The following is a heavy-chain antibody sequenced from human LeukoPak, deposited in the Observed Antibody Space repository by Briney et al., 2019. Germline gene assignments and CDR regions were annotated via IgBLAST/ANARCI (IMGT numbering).Heavy chain of an antibody. Sequence: ASVKVSFKASGYTFTSYDINWVRQATGQGLEWMGWMSPNSGNTGYAQKFQGRVTMTMNPSISTAYMELRSLRSQDTAVYYCARGHPRRYCSGGSCLPGYWGQGTLVTVSS. CDR1: GYTFTSYD. CDR2: MSPNSGNT. V-gene: IGHV1-8*01. CDR3: ARGHPRRYCSGGSCLPGY. D-gene: IGHD2-15*01. J-gene: IGHJ4*02.